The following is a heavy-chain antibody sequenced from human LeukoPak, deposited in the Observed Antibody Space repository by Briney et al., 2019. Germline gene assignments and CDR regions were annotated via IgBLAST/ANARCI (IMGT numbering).Heavy chain of an antibody. Sequence: GGSLRLSCSASGFTFSSYAMHWVRQAPGKGLEYVSAISSNGGSTYYADSVKGRFTISRDNSKNTLYLQMSSLRAEDTAVYYYVKAGIVRTFDYWGQGTLVTVSS. CDR3: VKAGIVRTFDY. J-gene: IGHJ4*02. CDR1: GFTFSSYA. CDR2: ISSNGGST. D-gene: IGHD1-26*01. V-gene: IGHV3-64D*06.